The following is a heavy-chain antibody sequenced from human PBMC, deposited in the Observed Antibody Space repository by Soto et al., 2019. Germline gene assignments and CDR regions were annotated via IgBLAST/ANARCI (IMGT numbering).Heavy chain of an antibody. CDR3: AKVAVTLPIDY. D-gene: IGHD3-16*01. Sequence: QVQLVESGGGVVQPGRSLRLSCAASGFTFSSYGMHWVRQAPGKGLEWVAVISYDGSNKYYADSVKGRFTISRDNSKNTLYLQMNSLRAEDTAVDYCAKVAVTLPIDYWGQGTLVTVSS. CDR1: GFTFSSYG. V-gene: IGHV3-30*18. J-gene: IGHJ4*02. CDR2: ISYDGSNK.